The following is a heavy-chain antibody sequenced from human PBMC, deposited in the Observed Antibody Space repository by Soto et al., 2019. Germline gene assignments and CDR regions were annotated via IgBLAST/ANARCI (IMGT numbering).Heavy chain of an antibody. V-gene: IGHV3-23*01. J-gene: IGHJ4*02. CDR1: GLNFSSYA. CDR2: GGHNEYNT. D-gene: IGHD3-22*01. Sequence: GGSLRREGGGSGLNFSSYAMGWVRQAPGKGRERVTSGGHNEYNTYYADSVQGRFSLSRDSSKNTLFLHMTGLRADDTAIYYCVRYPPYATTGLYYPGYLAYSGRGTLVTV. CDR3: VRYPPYATTGLYYPGYLAY.